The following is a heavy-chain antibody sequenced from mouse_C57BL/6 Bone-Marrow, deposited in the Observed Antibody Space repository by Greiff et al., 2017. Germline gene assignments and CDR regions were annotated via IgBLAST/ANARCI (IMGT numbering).Heavy chain of an antibody. Sequence: EVKLMESGGGLVKPGGSLTLSCAASGFTFSDYGMHWVRQAPEKGLEWVGYISSGSSTIYYAATVKGRFTITRDNATDTLFLQMTRLTSEDTAMYYCARGPSYSNYRYYFDYWGQGTTLTVSS. CDR2: ISSGSSTI. CDR1: GFTFSDYG. D-gene: IGHD2-5*01. J-gene: IGHJ2*01. CDR3: ARGPSYSNYRYYFDY. V-gene: IGHV5-17*01.